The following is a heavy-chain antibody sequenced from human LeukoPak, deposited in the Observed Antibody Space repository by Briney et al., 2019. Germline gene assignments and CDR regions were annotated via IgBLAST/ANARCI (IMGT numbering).Heavy chain of an antibody. CDR3: ARLPYYYGSGSSVVLNAFDY. J-gene: IGHJ4*02. CDR1: GGSISSYY. Sequence: SETLSLTCTVSGGSISSYYWSWIRQPPGKGLEWIAYIYYSGSTNYNPSLKSRVTISVDTSKNQFSLKLSSVTAADTAVYYCARLPYYYGSGSSVVLNAFDYWGQGTLVTVSS. V-gene: IGHV4-59*12. D-gene: IGHD3-10*01. CDR2: IYYSGST.